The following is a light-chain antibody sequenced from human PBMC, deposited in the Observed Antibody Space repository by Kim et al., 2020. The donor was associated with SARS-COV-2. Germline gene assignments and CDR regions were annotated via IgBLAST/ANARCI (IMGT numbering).Light chain of an antibody. V-gene: IGLV1-51*01. CDR3: GTWDSSLSAV. Sequence: GQKVTISCSGSSSNIGNNYVSWYQQLPGKAPKLLIYDNNKRPSGIPDRFSGSKSGTSATLGITGLQTGDEADYYCGTWDSSLSAVFGGGTQLTVL. J-gene: IGLJ3*02. CDR2: DNN. CDR1: SSNIGNNY.